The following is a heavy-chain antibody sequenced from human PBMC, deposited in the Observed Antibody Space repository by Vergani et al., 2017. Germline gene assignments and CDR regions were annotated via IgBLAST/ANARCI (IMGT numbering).Heavy chain of an antibody. V-gene: IGHV4-61*02. Sequence: QVQLQESGPGLVKPSQTLSLTCTVSGGSISSGSYYWSWIRQPAGKGLEWIGRIYTSGSTNYNPSLKSRVTISVDTSKNQFSLKLSSVTAADTAVYYCARSSRLRLGELSLFLDYWGQGTLVTVSS. CDR1: GGSISSGSYY. J-gene: IGHJ4*02. CDR2: IYTSGST. D-gene: IGHD3-16*02. CDR3: ARSSRLRLGELSLFLDY.